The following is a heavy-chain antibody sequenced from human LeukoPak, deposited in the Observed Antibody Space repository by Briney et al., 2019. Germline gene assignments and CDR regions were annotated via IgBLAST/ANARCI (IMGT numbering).Heavy chain of an antibody. CDR1: GGSFSGYH. V-gene: IGHV4-34*01. Sequence: SETLSLTCAVYGGSFSGYHWSWIRQPPGKGLEWIGEINHSGSTNYNPSLKSRVTISVDTSKNQFSLKLSSVTAADTAVYYCARGERTNYYGSGAYYFDYWGQGTLVTVSS. D-gene: IGHD3-10*01. CDR2: INHSGST. CDR3: ARGERTNYYGSGAYYFDY. J-gene: IGHJ4*02.